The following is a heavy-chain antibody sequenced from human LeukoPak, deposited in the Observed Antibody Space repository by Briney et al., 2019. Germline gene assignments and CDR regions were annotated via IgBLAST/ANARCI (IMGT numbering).Heavy chain of an antibody. CDR1: GFTFSSYS. D-gene: IGHD3-3*01. V-gene: IGHV3-23*01. J-gene: IGHJ4*02. CDR3: AKDGSITIFGVVIRKGYYFDY. Sequence: PGGSLRLSCAASGFTFSSYSMNWVRQAPGKGLEWVSAISGSGGSTYYADSVKGRFTISRDNSKNTLYLQMNSLRAEDTAVYYCAKDGSITIFGVVIRKGYYFDYWGQGTLVTVSS. CDR2: ISGSGGST.